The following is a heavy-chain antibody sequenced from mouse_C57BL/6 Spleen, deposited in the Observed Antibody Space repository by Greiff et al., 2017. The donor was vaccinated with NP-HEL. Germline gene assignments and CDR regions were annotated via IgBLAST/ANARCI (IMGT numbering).Heavy chain of an antibody. CDR3: ARSTYYSNDYYAMDY. J-gene: IGHJ4*01. V-gene: IGHV1-26*01. CDR1: GYTFTDYY. CDR2: INPNNGGT. D-gene: IGHD2-5*01. Sequence: EVQLQQSGPELVKPGASVKISCKASGYTFTDYYMNWVKQSHGKSLEWIGDINPNNGGTSYNQKFKGKATLTVDKSSSTAYMELRSLTSEDSAVYYCARSTYYSNDYYAMDYWGQGTSVTVSS.